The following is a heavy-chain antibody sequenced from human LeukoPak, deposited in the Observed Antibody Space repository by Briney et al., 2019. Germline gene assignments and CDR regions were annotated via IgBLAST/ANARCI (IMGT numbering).Heavy chain of an antibody. Sequence: GGSLRLSCAASGFTFSSYAMHWVRQAPGKGLEWVAVISYDGSNKYYADSVKGRFTISRDNSKNTLYLQMNSLRAEDTAVYYCAKQGVTTRQYYFDYWGQGTLVTVSS. CDR1: GFTFSSYA. D-gene: IGHD4-17*01. CDR3: AKQGVTTRQYYFDY. V-gene: IGHV3-30-3*02. J-gene: IGHJ4*02. CDR2: ISYDGSNK.